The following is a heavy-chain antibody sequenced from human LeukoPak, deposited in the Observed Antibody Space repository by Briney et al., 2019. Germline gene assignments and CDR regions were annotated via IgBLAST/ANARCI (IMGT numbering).Heavy chain of an antibody. J-gene: IGHJ4*02. Sequence: SETLSLTCTVSGGSISSYYWSWIRQPPGKGLEWIGYFYYSRDTNYNPALKSRVTISVDTSKNQFSLEVNSPTAADTAVNYCARWNYDILTGYRYFDYWGQGTLVTVSS. CDR3: ARWNYDILTGYRYFDY. V-gene: IGHV4-59*01. CDR2: FYYSRDT. D-gene: IGHD3-9*01. CDR1: GGSISSYY.